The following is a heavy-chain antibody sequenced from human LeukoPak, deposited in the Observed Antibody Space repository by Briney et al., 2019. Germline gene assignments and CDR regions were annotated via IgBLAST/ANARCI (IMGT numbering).Heavy chain of an antibody. CDR1: GFTVSSNY. D-gene: IGHD1-26*01. V-gene: IGHV3-53*01. CDR3: ARDQVVGAPGAFDI. CDR2: IYSGGST. J-gene: IGHJ3*02. Sequence: QPGGSLRLSCAASGFTVSSNYMSWVRQAPGKGLEWVSVIYSGGSTYYADSVEGRFTISRDNSKNTLYLQMNSLRAEDTAVYYCARDQVVGAPGAFDIWGQGTMVTVSS.